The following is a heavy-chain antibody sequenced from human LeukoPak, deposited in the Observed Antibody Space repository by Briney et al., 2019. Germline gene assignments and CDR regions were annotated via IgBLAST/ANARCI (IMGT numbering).Heavy chain of an antibody. CDR2: ISGGGGST. CDR1: EFTFSNYA. Sequence: GGSLRLSCAASEFTFSNYAMNWVRQAPGKGLEWVSGISGGGGSTYYADSVKGRFTISRDNSKNTLYLQMNSLRAEDTALYYCARDAGNYDSGTSRFDYWGQGTLVTVSS. J-gene: IGHJ4*02. CDR3: ARDAGNYDSGTSRFDY. D-gene: IGHD3-10*01. V-gene: IGHV3-23*01.